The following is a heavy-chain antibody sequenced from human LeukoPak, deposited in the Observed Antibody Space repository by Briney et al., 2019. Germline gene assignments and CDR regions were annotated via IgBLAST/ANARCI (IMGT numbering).Heavy chain of an antibody. CDR2: INPNSGGT. V-gene: IGHV1-2*02. Sequence: ASVKVSCKASGYTFTGYYMHWVRQAPGQGLEWMGWINPNSGGTNYAQKFQGRVTMTRDTSISTAYMELSRLRSDDTAVYYCARAKRIAVAGSDAFDIWGQGTLVTVSS. CDR1: GYTFTGYY. CDR3: ARAKRIAVAGSDAFDI. J-gene: IGHJ3*02. D-gene: IGHD6-19*01.